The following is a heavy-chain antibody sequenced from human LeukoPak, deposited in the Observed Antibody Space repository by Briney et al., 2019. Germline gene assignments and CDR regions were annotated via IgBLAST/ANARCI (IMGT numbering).Heavy chain of an antibody. Sequence: GGSLRLSCAASGFTFSSYAMSWVRQAPGKGLEWVSAISGSGGSTYYADSVKGRFTISRDNSKNTLYLQMNSLRAEDTAVYYCATTSTGYSSSWEAFDIWGQGTMVTVSS. CDR2: ISGSGGST. CDR3: ATTSTGYSSSWEAFDI. CDR1: GFTFSSYA. D-gene: IGHD6-13*01. V-gene: IGHV3-23*01. J-gene: IGHJ3*02.